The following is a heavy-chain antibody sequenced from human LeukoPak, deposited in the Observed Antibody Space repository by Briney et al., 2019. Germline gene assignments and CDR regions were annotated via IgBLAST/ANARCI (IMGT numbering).Heavy chain of an antibody. V-gene: IGHV4-59*08. CDR3: ARQDRAYDYGSGSYSRWFDP. J-gene: IGHJ5*02. CDR2: IYYSGST. CDR1: GGSISSYY. Sequence: SETLSLTCTVSGGSISSYYWSWIRQPPGKGLEWIGTIYYSGSTYYNPSLKSRVTISVDTSKNQFSLKLTSVTAADTAVYYCARQDRAYDYGSGSYSRWFDPWGLGTLVTVSS. D-gene: IGHD3-10*01.